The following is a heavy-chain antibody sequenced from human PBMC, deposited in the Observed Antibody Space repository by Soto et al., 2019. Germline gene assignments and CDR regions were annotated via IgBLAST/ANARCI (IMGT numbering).Heavy chain of an antibody. Sequence: QVQLVQSGAEVKKPGASVKVSCKASGYTFTSYGISWVRQAPGQGLEWMGWISAYNGNTNYAQKLQGRVTMTTDTSTSTANMEVRSLRSDYTAVYYCARDDLELQHPLLKPNWFDPWCQGALVTV. CDR2: ISAYNGNT. D-gene: IGHD1-7*01. J-gene: IGHJ5*02. CDR3: ARDDLELQHPLLKPNWFDP. CDR1: GYTFTSYG. V-gene: IGHV1-18*01.